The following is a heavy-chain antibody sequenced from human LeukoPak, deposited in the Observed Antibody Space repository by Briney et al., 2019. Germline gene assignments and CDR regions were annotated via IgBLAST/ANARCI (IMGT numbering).Heavy chain of an antibody. V-gene: IGHV3-30*02. CDR3: ANGHDASYHAFDI. CDR1: RLRFSTYG. Sequence: PGGSLRLSCVASRLRFSTYGMHWVRQAPGKGLGWVAFIRYDGNNEYYADSVKGRFSISRDNSKNTLYLQMNSLRAEDTAVYYCANGHDASYHAFDIWGQGTMVTVSS. J-gene: IGHJ3*02. D-gene: IGHD3-10*01. CDR2: IRYDGNNE.